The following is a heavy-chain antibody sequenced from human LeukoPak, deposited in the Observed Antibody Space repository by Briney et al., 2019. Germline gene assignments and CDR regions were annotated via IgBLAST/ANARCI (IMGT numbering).Heavy chain of an antibody. Sequence: GGSLRLSCAASGFTFSSYAMSWVRQAPGKGLEWVSAISGSGGSTYYADSVKGRFTISRDNSKNTLYLQMNSLRAEDTAVYYCAKDRRKEGAAAKYDYWGPGTLVTVSS. J-gene: IGHJ4*02. CDR3: AKDRRKEGAAAKYDY. V-gene: IGHV3-23*01. D-gene: IGHD6-13*01. CDR2: ISGSGGST. CDR1: GFTFSSYA.